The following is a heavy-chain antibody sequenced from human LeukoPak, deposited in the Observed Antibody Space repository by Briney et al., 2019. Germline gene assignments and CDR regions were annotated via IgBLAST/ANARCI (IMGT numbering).Heavy chain of an antibody. V-gene: IGHV3-30*02. CDR1: GISFSSFG. Sequence: PGGSLRLSCAASGISFSSFGMHWVRQAPGKGLEWVTFIRYDGHNKYYADSVKGRLTISRDNSKNTLYLQMNSLRPEDTAVYYCAKSQNYYDNSGYYYLDYWGQGNLVTVSS. D-gene: IGHD3-22*01. CDR2: IRYDGHNK. J-gene: IGHJ4*02. CDR3: AKSQNYYDNSGYYYLDY.